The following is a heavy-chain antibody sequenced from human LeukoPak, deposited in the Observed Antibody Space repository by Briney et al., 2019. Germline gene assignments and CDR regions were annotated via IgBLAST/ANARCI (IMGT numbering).Heavy chain of an antibody. J-gene: IGHJ4*02. CDR1: GFTFSSYA. CDR2: ISSNGDST. Sequence: GRSLRLSCAASGFTFSSYAMHWVRQAPGKGLEYVSAISSNGDSTYYANSVKGRFTISRDNSKNTLYLQMGSLRAEDMAVYYCARDTLDYWGQGTLVTVSS. CDR3: ARDTLDY. V-gene: IGHV3-64*01.